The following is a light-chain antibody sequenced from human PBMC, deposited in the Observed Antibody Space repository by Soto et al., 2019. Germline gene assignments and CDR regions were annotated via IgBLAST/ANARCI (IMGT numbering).Light chain of an antibody. J-gene: IGLJ2*01. Sequence: QSVLTQPPSVSEAPRQRVTISCSGSSSNIGNNAVNWYQQLPGKAPKLLIYYDDLLPSGVSDRFSGSKSGTSASLAISGLQSEDEADYYCVAWDDSLNAVVFGGGTKLTVL. CDR1: SSNIGNNA. V-gene: IGLV1-36*01. CDR3: VAWDDSLNAVV. CDR2: YDD.